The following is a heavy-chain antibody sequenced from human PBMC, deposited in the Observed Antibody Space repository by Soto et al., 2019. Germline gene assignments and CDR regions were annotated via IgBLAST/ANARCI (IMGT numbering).Heavy chain of an antibody. Sequence: HPGGSLRLSCAASGFSFSSFAMSWVRQAPGKGLEWVSGISGGGVATFYADSVKGRLTISRDNSKNTLYLQMNSLRVEDTAIYHCAKVSGYGAIEDYFDNWGQGALVTVSS. D-gene: IGHD4-17*01. CDR2: ISGGGVAT. J-gene: IGHJ4*02. CDR3: AKVSGYGAIEDYFDN. CDR1: GFSFSSFA. V-gene: IGHV3-23*01.